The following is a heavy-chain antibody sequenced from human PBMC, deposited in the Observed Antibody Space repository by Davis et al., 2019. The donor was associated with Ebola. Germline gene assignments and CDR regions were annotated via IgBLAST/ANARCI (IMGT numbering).Heavy chain of an antibody. CDR1: GFTFSSYG. J-gene: IGHJ2*01. CDR2: ISYDGSNK. V-gene: IGHV3-30*18. D-gene: IGHD6-13*01. CDR3: AKSSPYSSSWYFDL. Sequence: PGGSLRLSCAASGFTFSSYGMHWVRQAPGKGLEWVAVISYDGSNKYYADSVKGRFTISRDNSKNTLYLQMNSLRAEDTAVYYCAKSSPYSSSWYFDLWGRGTLVTVSS.